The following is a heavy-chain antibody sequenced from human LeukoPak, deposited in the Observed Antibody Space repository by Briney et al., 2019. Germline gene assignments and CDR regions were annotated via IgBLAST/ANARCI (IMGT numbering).Heavy chain of an antibody. J-gene: IGHJ6*03. D-gene: IGHD5-18*01. V-gene: IGHV1-18*01. Sequence: GASVKVSCKASGYTFTSYGISWVRQAPGQGLEWMGWISAYNGNTDYAQKLQGRVTMTRDMSTSTVYMELSSLRSEDTAVYYCARRGGYSYGYTSYEQKYYYQYNMDVWGKGTTVTVSS. CDR1: GYTFTSYG. CDR3: ARRGGYSYGYTSYEQKYYYQYNMDV. CDR2: ISAYNGNT.